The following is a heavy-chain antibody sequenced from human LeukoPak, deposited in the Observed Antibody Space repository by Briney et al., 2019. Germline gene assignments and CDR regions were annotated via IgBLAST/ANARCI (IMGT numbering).Heavy chain of an antibody. CDR3: ARAPYSGRGSYFDY. CDR2: INTDGSST. V-gene: IGHV3-74*01. D-gene: IGHD1-26*01. Sequence: GGSLRLSCAASGFIFSSYWMHWVRHAPGKGLAWVSRINTDGSSTSYADSVKGRFTISRDNAKNTLYLQMNSLRAEDTAVYYCARAPYSGRGSYFDYWGQGTLVTVSS. CDR1: GFIFSSYW. J-gene: IGHJ4*02.